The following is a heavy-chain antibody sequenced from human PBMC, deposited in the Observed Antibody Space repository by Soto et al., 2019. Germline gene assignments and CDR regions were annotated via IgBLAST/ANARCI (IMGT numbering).Heavy chain of an antibody. D-gene: IGHD3-22*01. J-gene: IGHJ4*02. CDR1: GFTFSSYA. V-gene: IGHV3-23*01. Sequence: PGGSLRLSCAASGFTFSSYAINWVRQAPGKGLEWVSTISGSGDKTYYADSVKGRFTISRDNSKNTLSLQMSSLRAEDTAVYYCARVRVDSSGYYYDYWGQGTPVTVSS. CDR3: ARVRVDSSGYYYDY. CDR2: ISGSGDKT.